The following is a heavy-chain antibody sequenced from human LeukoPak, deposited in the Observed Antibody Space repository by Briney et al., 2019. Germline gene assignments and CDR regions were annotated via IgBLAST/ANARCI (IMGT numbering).Heavy chain of an antibody. CDR2: IYPSGST. J-gene: IGHJ6*03. CDR1: GGSISSYY. Sequence: SETLSLTCTVSGGSISSYYWSWIRQPAGKGLEWIGRIYPSGSTNYNPSLKSRVTMSVDTSKNQFSLKLSSVTAADTAVYYCARDKYCSGGSCSPVHYCMDVWGKGTTVTVSS. CDR3: ARDKYCSGGSCSPVHYCMDV. V-gene: IGHV4-4*07. D-gene: IGHD2-15*01.